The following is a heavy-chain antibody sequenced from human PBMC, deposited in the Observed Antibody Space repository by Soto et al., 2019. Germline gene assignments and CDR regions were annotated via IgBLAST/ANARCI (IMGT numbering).Heavy chain of an antibody. CDR2: IIPILGIA. J-gene: IGHJ4*02. D-gene: IGHD6-13*01. CDR3: ASKAAAGIDY. Sequence: QVQLVQSGAEVKKPGSSVKVSCKASGGTFSSYTISWVRQAPGQGLEWIGRIIPILGIANYAQKFQGRVTITADKSTSTAYMELSSLRSEDTAVYYCASKAAAGIDYWGQGTLVTVSS. V-gene: IGHV1-69*02. CDR1: GGTFSSYT.